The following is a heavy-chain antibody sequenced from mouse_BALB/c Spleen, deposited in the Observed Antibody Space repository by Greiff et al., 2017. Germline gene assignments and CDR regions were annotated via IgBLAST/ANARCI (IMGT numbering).Heavy chain of an antibody. D-gene: IGHD1-2*01. CDR1: GFNIKDYY. V-gene: IGHV14-4*02. J-gene: IGHJ4*01. Sequence: EVQLQQSGAELVRSGASVKLSCTASGFNIKDYYMHWVKQRPEQGLEWIGWIDPENGDTEYAPKFQGKATMTADTSSNTAYLQLSSLTSEDTAVYYCARRGITTATRAMDYWGQGTSVTVSS. CDR3: ARRGITTATRAMDY. CDR2: IDPENGDT.